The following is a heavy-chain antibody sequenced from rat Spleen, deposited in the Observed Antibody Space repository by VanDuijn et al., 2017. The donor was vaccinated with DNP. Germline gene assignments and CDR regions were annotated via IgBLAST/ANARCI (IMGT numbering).Heavy chain of an antibody. CDR3: ARIDNNYYAMDA. J-gene: IGHJ4*01. Sequence: EVQLVESGGGLVQPGRSLKLSCAASGFTFSDYYMAWVRQVPTKGLEWVAYISYDGGSTYYGDSVKGRFTISRDNAKNTLYLQMNSLRSEDTATYYCARIDNNYYAMDAWGQGTSVTVSS. V-gene: IGHV5-22*01. CDR1: GFTFSDYY. D-gene: IGHD1-10*01. CDR2: ISYDGGST.